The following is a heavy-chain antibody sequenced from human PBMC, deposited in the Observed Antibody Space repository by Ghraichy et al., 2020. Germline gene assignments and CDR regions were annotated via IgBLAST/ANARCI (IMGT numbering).Heavy chain of an antibody. CDR1: GFTFSSYG. Sequence: GGSLRLSCAASGFTFSSYGMHWVRQAPGKGLEWVAVISYDGSNKYYADSVKGRFTISRDNPKNTLYLQMNSLRAEDTAVYYCAKDRSRDDGGYFDYWGQGTLVTVSS. CDR3: AKDRSRDDGGYFDY. CDR2: ISYDGSNK. D-gene: IGHD3-10*01. V-gene: IGHV3-30*18. J-gene: IGHJ4*02.